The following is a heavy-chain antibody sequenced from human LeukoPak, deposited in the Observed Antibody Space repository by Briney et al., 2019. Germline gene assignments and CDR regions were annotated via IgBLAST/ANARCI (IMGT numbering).Heavy chain of an antibody. CDR3: AREGADGGTYNSYFYYYMDV. CDR2: IYHSGTS. CDR1: GGSISSHW. Sequence: SGTLSLTCAVSGGSISSHWWSWVRQPPGKGLEWIGEIYHSGTSNYNPSLKSRVTISVDKSKNQFSLKLTSMTTADTAVYYCAREGADGGTYNSYFYYYMDVWGKGTTVTVSS. J-gene: IGHJ6*03. D-gene: IGHD1-26*01. V-gene: IGHV4-4*02.